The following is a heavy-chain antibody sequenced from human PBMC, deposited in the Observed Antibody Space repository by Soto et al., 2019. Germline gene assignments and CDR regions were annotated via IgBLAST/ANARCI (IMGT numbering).Heavy chain of an antibody. V-gene: IGHV3-30*03. CDR2: ISHDGSKK. J-gene: IGHJ6*02. CDR3: ATARWYSHYYYNLDV. D-gene: IGHD1-1*01. Sequence: GGSLRLSCAASGFIFSTYAMHWVRQATGKGLEWVAVISHDGSKKYYADFVKGRFTISRDTSKNTLYLQMNSLRAEDTAVYHCATARWYSHYYYNLDVLDQGTTVTVSS. CDR1: GFIFSTYA.